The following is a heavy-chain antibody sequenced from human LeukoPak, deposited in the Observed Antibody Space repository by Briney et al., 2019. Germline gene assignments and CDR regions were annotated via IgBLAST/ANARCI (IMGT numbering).Heavy chain of an antibody. V-gene: IGHV3-30*02. CDR2: IRQEGRDT. CDR1: GFPFSSHG. D-gene: IGHD7-27*01. Sequence: GGSLRLSCAASGFPFSSHGMHWVRQAPGKGLEWVAYIRQEGRDTYYADSVKGRFSISRDDSKYTVNLEMNSLRTEDMALYYCARDFNWGFDYWGQGTLVSVSS. J-gene: IGHJ4*02. CDR3: ARDFNWGFDY.